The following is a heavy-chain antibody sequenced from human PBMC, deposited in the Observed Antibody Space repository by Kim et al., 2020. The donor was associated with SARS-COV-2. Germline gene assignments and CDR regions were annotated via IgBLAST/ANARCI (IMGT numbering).Heavy chain of an antibody. V-gene: IGHV4-61*01. Sequence: SETLSLTCTVSGGSVSSGSYYWSWIRQPPGKGLEWIGYIYYSGSTNYNPSLKSRVTISVDTSKNQFSLKLSSVTAADTAVYYCARTYYDFWSGYLDYWG. CDR3: ARTYYDFWSGYLDY. CDR2: IYYSGST. D-gene: IGHD3-3*01. J-gene: IGHJ4*01. CDR1: GGSVSSGSYY.